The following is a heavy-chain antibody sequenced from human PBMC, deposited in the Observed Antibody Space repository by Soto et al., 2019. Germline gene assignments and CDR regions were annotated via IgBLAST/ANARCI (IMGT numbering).Heavy chain of an antibody. CDR2: ISDSGGRI. J-gene: IGHJ4*02. D-gene: IGHD3-3*01. V-gene: IGHV3-23*01. Sequence: EVQLLESGGGLVQPGGSLRLSCAASGSTFSSFAMTWVRQAPGGGLEWVSSISDSGGRIYYLDSVKGRFTVSRDNSKSTLYLQMSSLRAEASAVYYCAKGVGSHYYDFRGQGALVTVSS. CDR3: AKGVGSHYYDF. CDR1: GSTFSSFA.